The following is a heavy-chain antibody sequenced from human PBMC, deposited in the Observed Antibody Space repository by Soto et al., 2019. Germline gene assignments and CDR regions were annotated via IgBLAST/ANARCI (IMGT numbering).Heavy chain of an antibody. CDR3: AGEPKGGPAAGAIEI. V-gene: IGHV4-30-4*01. Sequence: QVQLQESGPGLVKPSQTLSLTCTVSGGSISSGDYYWTWIRQPPGKGLEWIGFIFYTGSPYYNPSLKSRVHISVDTSKNQFSLNLTSVTAADTAVYFCAGEPKGGPAAGAIEIWGQGTMVTVSS. CDR1: GGSISSGDYY. J-gene: IGHJ3*02. D-gene: IGHD6-25*01. CDR2: IFYTGSP.